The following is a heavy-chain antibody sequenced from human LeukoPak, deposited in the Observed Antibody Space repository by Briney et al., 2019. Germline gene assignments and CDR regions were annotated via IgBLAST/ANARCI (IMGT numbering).Heavy chain of an antibody. D-gene: IGHD5-18*01. CDR1: GGTFSSYA. Sequence: ASVKVSCKASGGTFSSYAISWVRQAPRQGLEWMGGIIPIFGTANYAQKFQGRVTITADESTSTAYMELSSLRSEDTAVYYCASNPVDTEAFDYWGQGTLVTVSS. CDR3: ASNPVDTEAFDY. CDR2: IIPIFGTA. J-gene: IGHJ4*02. V-gene: IGHV1-69*13.